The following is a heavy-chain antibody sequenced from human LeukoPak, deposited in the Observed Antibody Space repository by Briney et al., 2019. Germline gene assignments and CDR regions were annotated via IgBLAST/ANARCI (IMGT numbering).Heavy chain of an antibody. Sequence: GESLKISCKGSGYSFTSYWIGWVLQMPGKGLEWMGIIYPGDSDTRYSPSFQGQVTISADKSISTAYLQWSSLKASDTAMYYCARPSFDWLLRALGPFDIWGQGTMVTVSS. CDR1: GYSFTSYW. CDR3: ARPSFDWLLRALGPFDI. V-gene: IGHV5-51*01. J-gene: IGHJ3*02. CDR2: IYPGDSDT. D-gene: IGHD3-9*01.